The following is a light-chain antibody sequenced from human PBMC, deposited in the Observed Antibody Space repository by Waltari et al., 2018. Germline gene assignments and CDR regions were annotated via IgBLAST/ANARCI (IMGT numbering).Light chain of an antibody. J-gene: IGKJ1*01. V-gene: IGKV3-15*01. CDR2: GAF. CDR3: QHYHNWPWT. CDR1: QNVGDN. Sequence: EIVMTQSPVPLSVSPGERATLSCRASQNVGDNLAWYQQKPGQAPRLLMNGAFTRATGIPTRFSGSGSGTDFTLNISSLQSEDFAVYYCQHYHNWPWTFGQGTKV.